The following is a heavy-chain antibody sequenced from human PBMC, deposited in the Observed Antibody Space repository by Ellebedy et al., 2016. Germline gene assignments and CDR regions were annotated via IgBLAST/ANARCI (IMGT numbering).Heavy chain of an antibody. Sequence: GGSLRLSCAASGFTFSSYWMTWVRQAPGKGLEWVANIKEDGGEKNFADSVKGRFTISRDNAKSSLYLQMNSLRAEETAVYYCARNFIGYVSLDYWGQGALVTVSS. CDR3: ARNFIGYVSLDY. D-gene: IGHD5-12*01. V-gene: IGHV3-7*01. CDR1: GFTFSSYW. J-gene: IGHJ4*02. CDR2: IKEDGGEK.